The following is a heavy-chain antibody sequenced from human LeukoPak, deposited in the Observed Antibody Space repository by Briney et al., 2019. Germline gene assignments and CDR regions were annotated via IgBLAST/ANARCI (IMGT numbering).Heavy chain of an antibody. CDR2: IYYSGST. CDR3: ARVLIEPYYFDS. V-gene: IGHV4-59*01. CDR1: GGSISSYY. Sequence: SETLSLTCTVSGGSISSYYWSWIRQPPGKGLEWIGYIYYSGSTNYNPSLKSRVTISVDTSKNQFSLKLSSVTAADTAVYYCARVLIEPYYFDSWGQGTLVTVSS. J-gene: IGHJ4*02. D-gene: IGHD3-22*01.